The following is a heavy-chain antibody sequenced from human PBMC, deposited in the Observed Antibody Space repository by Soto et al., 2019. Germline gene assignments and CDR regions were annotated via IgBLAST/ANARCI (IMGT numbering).Heavy chain of an antibody. CDR1: GYSFTSYW. J-gene: IGHJ6*02. CDR3: ARDREVVAGYYYYYGMDV. CDR2: IDPSDSYT. Sequence: GEALKISCKGSGYSFTSYWISWVRQMPGKGLEWMGRIDPSDSYTNYSPSFQGHVTISADKSISTAYLQWSSLRAEDTAVYYCARDREVVAGYYYYYGMDVWGQGTTVNVSS. V-gene: IGHV5-10-1*01.